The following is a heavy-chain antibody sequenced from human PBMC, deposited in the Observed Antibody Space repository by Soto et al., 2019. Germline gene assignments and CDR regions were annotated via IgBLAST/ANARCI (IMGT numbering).Heavy chain of an antibody. CDR1: GGSISDGAYY. J-gene: IGHJ4*02. V-gene: IGHV4-30-4*01. CDR3: ASGLSGDKVDQ. Sequence: SETLSLTCTVSGGSISDGAYYWSWIRQPPGKGLEWIGHIYSSGNTYNNPSLRSRLTISLDTSKSQFSLNLNSVTAADTAVYYCASGLSGDKVDQWGQGTLVTVSS. CDR2: IYSSGNT. D-gene: IGHD2-21*01.